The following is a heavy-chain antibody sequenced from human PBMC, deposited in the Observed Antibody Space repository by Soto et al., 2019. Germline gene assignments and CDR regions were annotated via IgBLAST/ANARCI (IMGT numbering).Heavy chain of an antibody. CDR2: IIPIFGTA. D-gene: IGHD3-22*01. Sequence: SVKVSCKASGGTFSSYAISWVRQTPGQGLEWMGGIIPIFGTANYAQKFQGRVTITADESTSTAYMELSSLRSEDTAVYYCARETQNYYDSSGYQTPYYYYYGMDVWGQGTTVTVSS. J-gene: IGHJ6*02. V-gene: IGHV1-69*13. CDR1: GGTFSSYA. CDR3: ARETQNYYDSSGYQTPYYYYYGMDV.